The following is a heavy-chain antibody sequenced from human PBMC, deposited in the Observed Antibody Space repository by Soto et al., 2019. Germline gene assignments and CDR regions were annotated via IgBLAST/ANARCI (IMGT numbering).Heavy chain of an antibody. V-gene: IGHV4-59*08. D-gene: IGHD6-13*01. CDR3: AKLPVYTSSKDEYFQH. CDR1: GGSISGYY. CDR2: ISYTGRG. Sequence: QVQLQESGPGLVKPSETLSLTCTVSGGSISGYYWSWIRQPPGKGLERIGYISYTGRGSYNPSLKSRLTISADKSKNQFSLKLRSVTAAYTAVYYCAKLPVYTSSKDEYFQHWGQGTLVTVSS. J-gene: IGHJ1*01.